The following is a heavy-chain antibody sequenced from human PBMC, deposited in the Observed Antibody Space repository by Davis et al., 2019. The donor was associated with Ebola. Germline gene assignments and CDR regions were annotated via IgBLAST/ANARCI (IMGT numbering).Heavy chain of an antibody. D-gene: IGHD1-1*01. CDR3: ARRTGTTHYYYGMDV. J-gene: IGHJ6*04. Sequence: SETLSLTCAVSGAFVSSGGYSWIWIRQPPGKGLEWIGSIYYSGSTYYNPSLKSRVTISVDTSKNQFSLKLSSVTAADTAVYYCARRTGTTHYYYGMDVWGKGTTVTVSS. CDR1: GAFVSSGGYS. V-gene: IGHV4-30-2*03. CDR2: IYYSGST.